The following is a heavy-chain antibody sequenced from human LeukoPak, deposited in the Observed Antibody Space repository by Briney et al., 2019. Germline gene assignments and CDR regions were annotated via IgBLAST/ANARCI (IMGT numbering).Heavy chain of an antibody. V-gene: IGHV3-9*03. CDR3: TRDRSGSYIGGSFHI. CDR2: INWSGGNI. CDR1: GFTFDNYA. D-gene: IGHD1-26*01. Sequence: GGSLRLSCAASGFTFDNYAMHWVRQAPGKGLEWVSGINWSGGNIGYADSVKGRFTISRDNAKNSLYLQMNSLRVDDMALYYCTRDRSGSYIGGSFHILGQGTMVTVSS. J-gene: IGHJ3*02.